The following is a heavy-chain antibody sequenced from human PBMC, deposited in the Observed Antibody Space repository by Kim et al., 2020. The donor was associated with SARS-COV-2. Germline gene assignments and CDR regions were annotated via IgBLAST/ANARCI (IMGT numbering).Heavy chain of an antibody. CDR2: T. CDR3: ARRGIAVAVDY. D-gene: IGHD6-19*01. J-gene: IGHJ4*02. Sequence: TRYSPSFQGQVTISADKSISTAYLQWSSLKASDTAMYYCARRGIAVAVDYWGQGTLVTVSS. V-gene: IGHV5-51*01.